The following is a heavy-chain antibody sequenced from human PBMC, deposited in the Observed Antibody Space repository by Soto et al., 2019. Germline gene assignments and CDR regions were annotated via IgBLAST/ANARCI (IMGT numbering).Heavy chain of an antibody. V-gene: IGHV1-69*06. J-gene: IGHJ4*02. CDR3: AREGGGSYRSYFDY. CDR2: IIPIFGTA. CDR1: GGTFSSYA. D-gene: IGHD1-26*01. Sequence: ASVKVSCKASGGTFSSYAISWVRQAPGQGLEWMGGIIPIFGTANYAQKFQGRVTITADKSTSTAYMELSSLRSEDTAVYYCAREGGGSYRSYFDYWGQGTLVTVSS.